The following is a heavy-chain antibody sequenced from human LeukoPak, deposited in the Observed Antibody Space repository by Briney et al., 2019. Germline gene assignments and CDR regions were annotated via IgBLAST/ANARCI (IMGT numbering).Heavy chain of an antibody. CDR3: ARMRCGHTDNICYNY. J-gene: IGHJ4*02. V-gene: IGHV4-34*01. CDR2: IYHSGYT. Sequence: SETLSLTCAVHGVSVSGYYWSWIRQSPGKGLEWIGEIYHSGYTNYNPSLKRRVTISAATSENQLSLRLTSVTAADTAVYYCARMRCGHTDNICYNYWGQGTPVTVSS. D-gene: IGHD2-8*01. CDR1: GVSVSGYY.